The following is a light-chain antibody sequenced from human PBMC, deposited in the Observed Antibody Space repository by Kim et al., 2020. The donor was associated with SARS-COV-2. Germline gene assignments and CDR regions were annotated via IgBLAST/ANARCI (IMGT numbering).Light chain of an antibody. CDR1: QSVSSSY. Sequence: PGEGATLSCTASQSVSSSYLAWYQQKPGQAPRLLIYGASSRATGIPDRFSGSGSGTDFSLTISRLEPEDFAVYYCQQFHSSPPWTFGQGTKVEIK. J-gene: IGKJ1*01. V-gene: IGKV3-20*01. CDR2: GAS. CDR3: QQFHSSPPWT.